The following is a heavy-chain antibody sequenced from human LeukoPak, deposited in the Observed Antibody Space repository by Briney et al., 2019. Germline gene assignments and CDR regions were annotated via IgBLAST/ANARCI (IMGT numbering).Heavy chain of an antibody. Sequence: GGSLRLSCAASGFTFSSYAMSWVRQAPGKGLEWVSAISGSGGSTYYADSVKGRFTISRDNSKNTLYLQMNSLRAEDTAVYYCAGGPDIVVVPAATYGMDVWGQGTTVTVSS. CDR1: GFTFSSYA. D-gene: IGHD2-2*01. CDR3: AGGPDIVVVPAATYGMDV. J-gene: IGHJ6*02. CDR2: ISGSGGST. V-gene: IGHV3-23*01.